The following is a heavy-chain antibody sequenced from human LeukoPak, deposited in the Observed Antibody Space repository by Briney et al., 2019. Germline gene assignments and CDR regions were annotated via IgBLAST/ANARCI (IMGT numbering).Heavy chain of an antibody. Sequence: PGGSLRLSCAASGFTFSRYSMNWVRQAPGKGLEWVSSISSSSSYIYYADSVKGRFTISRDNAKNSLYLQMNSLRAEDTAVYYCARDRTMVRGATSGHAFDIWGQGTMVTVSS. CDR2: ISSSSSYI. V-gene: IGHV3-21*01. CDR1: GFTFSRYS. CDR3: ARDRTMVRGATSGHAFDI. D-gene: IGHD3-10*01. J-gene: IGHJ3*02.